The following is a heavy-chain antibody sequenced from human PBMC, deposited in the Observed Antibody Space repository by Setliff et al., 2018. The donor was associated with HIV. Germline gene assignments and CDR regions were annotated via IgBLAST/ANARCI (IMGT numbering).Heavy chain of an antibody. J-gene: IGHJ6*02. Sequence: SGGSLRLSCAASGFTFRNYKFNWVRQAPGRGLEWVSSISIGSGGATDYADSVQGRFTISRDNSKNSLYLQMNSLRVEDTAVYYCARDYLYYNLYNGSPVYGMDVWGQGTTVTVSS. V-gene: IGHV3-48*03. CDR1: GFTFRNYK. CDR2: ISIGSGGAT. CDR3: ARDYLYYNLYNGSPVYGMDV. D-gene: IGHD3-3*01.